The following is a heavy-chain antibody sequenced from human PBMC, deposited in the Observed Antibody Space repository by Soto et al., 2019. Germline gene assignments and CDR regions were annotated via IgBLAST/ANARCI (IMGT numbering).Heavy chain of an antibody. D-gene: IGHD2-2*01. CDR3: ARDPSYCSSTSCHPA. Sequence: GGSMRLSCAASGFTFSSYSMNWVRQAPGKGLEWVSSISSSSSYIYYADSVKGRFTISRDNAKNSLYLQMNSLRAEDTAVYYCARDPSYCSSTSCHPAWGQGTLVTVSS. V-gene: IGHV3-21*01. CDR1: GFTFSSYS. CDR2: ISSSSSYI. J-gene: IGHJ5*02.